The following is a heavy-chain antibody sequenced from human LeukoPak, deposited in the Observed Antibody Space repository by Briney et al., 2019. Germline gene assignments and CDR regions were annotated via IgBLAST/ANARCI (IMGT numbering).Heavy chain of an antibody. CDR2: IWYDGSNK. CDR1: GFTLSSYG. Sequence: GSLRLSCAASGFTLSSYGMHWARQAPGKGLEWVAVIWYDGSNKYYADSVKGRFTISRDNSKNTLYLQMNSLRAEDTAVYYCASYYYDSSGYYYPDYWGQGTLVTVSS. CDR3: ASYYYDSSGYYYPDY. J-gene: IGHJ4*02. D-gene: IGHD3-22*01. V-gene: IGHV3-33*01.